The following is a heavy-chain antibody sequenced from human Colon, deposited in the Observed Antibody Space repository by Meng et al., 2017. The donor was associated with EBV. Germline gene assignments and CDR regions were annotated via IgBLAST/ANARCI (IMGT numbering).Heavy chain of an antibody. CDR3: ARRGPSGNFSP. V-gene: IGHV4-34*01. CDR2: IYHRGNT. J-gene: IGHJ5*02. D-gene: IGHD3-10*01. CDR1: GGSFRDFD. Sequence: VKLTRCGPGLLKPSETLPRSCAVYGGSFRDFDWTWIRHPPGKGLEWIGEIYHRGNTKYNPSLKSRVTISLNTSKKQFSLKVSSVTAADSAVYYCARRGPSGNFSPWSQGALVTVSS.